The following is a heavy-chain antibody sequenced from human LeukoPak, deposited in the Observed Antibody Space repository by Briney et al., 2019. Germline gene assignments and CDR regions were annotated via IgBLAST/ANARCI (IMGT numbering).Heavy chain of an antibody. CDR2: IYYSGST. CDR1: GGSISSYY. V-gene: IGHV4-59*01. J-gene: IGHJ3*02. CDR3: ARIDHGFDI. Sequence: SETLSLTCTVSGGSISSYYWSWIRQPPGKGLEWIGYIYYSGSTNYNPSLKSRVTISVDTSKNQFSLKLSSVAAADTAVYYCARIDHGFDIWGQGTMVTVSS. D-gene: IGHD1-14*01.